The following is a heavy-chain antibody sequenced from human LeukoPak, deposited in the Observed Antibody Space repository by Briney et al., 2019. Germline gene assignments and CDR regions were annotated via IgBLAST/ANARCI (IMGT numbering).Heavy chain of an antibody. D-gene: IGHD3-10*01. Sequence: QPGGSLRLSCAASGFTFSSYGMHWVRQAPGKGLEWVAVISYDGSNKYYADSVKGRFTISRDNSKNTLYLQMNSLRAEDTAVYYCAGDYYGGRGAFDIWGQGTMVTVSS. CDR1: GFTFSSYG. CDR3: AGDYYGGRGAFDI. CDR2: ISYDGSNK. J-gene: IGHJ3*02. V-gene: IGHV3-30*19.